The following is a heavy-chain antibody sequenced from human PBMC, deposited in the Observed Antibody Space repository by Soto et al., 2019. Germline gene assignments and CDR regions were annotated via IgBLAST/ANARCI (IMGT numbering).Heavy chain of an antibody. J-gene: IGHJ4*02. Sequence: GGSLRLSCAASGFTFSSYSMNWVRQAPGKGLEWVSYISSSSSTIYYADSVKGRFTISRDNAKNSLYLQMNSLRAEDTAVYYCARVYYDSSGYYDLNYFAYWGQGTLVTSPQ. V-gene: IGHV3-48*01. CDR1: GFTFSSYS. CDR3: ARVYYDSSGYYDLNYFAY. CDR2: ISSSSSTI. D-gene: IGHD3-22*01.